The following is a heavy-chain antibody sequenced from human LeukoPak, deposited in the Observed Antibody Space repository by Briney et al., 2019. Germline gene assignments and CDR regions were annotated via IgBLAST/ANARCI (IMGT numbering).Heavy chain of an antibody. CDR1: GYTFTNYW. V-gene: IGHV5-51*01. CDR2: LYPGDSDT. D-gene: IGHD4-17*01. J-gene: IGHJ6*02. Sequence: GDSLKISCKGSGYTFTNYWIAWVRQMPGKGLEWMGILYPGDSDTIYSPSFQGQVTISADESISTAYLQWSSLKASDTAVYYCARLDGDYETYYYYGMDVWGQGTTVTVSS. CDR3: ARLDGDYETYYYYGMDV.